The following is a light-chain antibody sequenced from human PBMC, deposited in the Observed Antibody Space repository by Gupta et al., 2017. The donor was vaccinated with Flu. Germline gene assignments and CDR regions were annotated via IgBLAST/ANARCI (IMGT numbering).Light chain of an antibody. CDR1: QSVNTY. Sequence: EIELTQSPATLSLSPGERATLSCRASQSVNTYLAWYQKKPGQAPRLLIYDASNRATGIPARFSGSGSGTDFTLTISSLEPEDFAVYYCQKRSNWPPYTCGQGTRLEIK. V-gene: IGKV3-11*01. CDR3: QKRSNWPPYT. J-gene: IGKJ2*01. CDR2: DAS.